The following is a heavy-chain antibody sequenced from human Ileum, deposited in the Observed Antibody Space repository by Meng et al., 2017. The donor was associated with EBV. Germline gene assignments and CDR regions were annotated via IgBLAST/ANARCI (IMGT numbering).Heavy chain of an antibody. D-gene: IGHD1-26*01. CDR1: GGSFSSRKYY. J-gene: IGHJ4*02. CDR3: ASRELAPFDY. Sequence: QLQLQGSGPGLVKPSEPLSLTCSVSGGSFSSRKYYWGWIRQPPGKALEWIASIYYSGTTYYNPSLQSRVSISVDKSKNQVSLNMTSMTAADTAVYYCASRELAPFDYWGQGTLVTVSS. V-gene: IGHV4-39*07. CDR2: IYYSGTT.